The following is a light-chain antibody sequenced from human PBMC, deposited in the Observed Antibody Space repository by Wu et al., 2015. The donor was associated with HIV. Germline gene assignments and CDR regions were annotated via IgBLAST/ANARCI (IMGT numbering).Light chain of an antibody. V-gene: IGKV3-11*01. Sequence: EIVLTQSPATLSLSPGERATLSCRASQSVSSYLAWYQQKPGQAPRLLIYGSSNRATGIPARFSGSGSGTDFTLTISSLEPEDFAVYYCQQRSNWPWTFGQGTKVEMK. CDR1: QSVSSY. CDR2: GSS. J-gene: IGKJ1*01. CDR3: QQRSNWPWT.